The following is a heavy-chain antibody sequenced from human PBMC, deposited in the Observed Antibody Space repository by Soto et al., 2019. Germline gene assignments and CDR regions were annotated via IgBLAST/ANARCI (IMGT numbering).Heavy chain of an antibody. CDR3: ARRDTIFRVVPVVSALDI. J-gene: IGHJ3*02. Sequence: SSVKVSCKTSGGVFSSYTVSWGRQDPGQGLEWMGRIIPILGIANYAQKFQGRVTITADKSTSTAYMELSSLSSEDTAVYYCARRDTIFRVVPVVSALDIWGQATMVTV. CDR2: IIPILGIA. CDR1: GGVFSSYT. V-gene: IGHV1-69*02. D-gene: IGHD3-3*01.